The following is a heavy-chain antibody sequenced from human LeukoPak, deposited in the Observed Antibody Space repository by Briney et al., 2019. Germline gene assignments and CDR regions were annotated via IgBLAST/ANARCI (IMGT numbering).Heavy chain of an antibody. CDR3: ARVKGIAAAGYDHTFDY. CDR2: ISSSGSTI. Sequence: PGGSLRLSCAASGFTFSSYEMHWVRQAPGKGLEWVSYISSSGSTIYYADSVKGRFTISRDNAKNSLYLQMNSLRAEDTAVYYCARVKGIAAAGYDHTFDYWGQGTLVTVSS. CDR1: GFTFSSYE. D-gene: IGHD6-13*01. J-gene: IGHJ4*02. V-gene: IGHV3-48*03.